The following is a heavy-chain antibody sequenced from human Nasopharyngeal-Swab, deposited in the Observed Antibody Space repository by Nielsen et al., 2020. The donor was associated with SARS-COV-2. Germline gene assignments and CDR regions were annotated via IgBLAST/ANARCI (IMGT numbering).Heavy chain of an antibody. D-gene: IGHD2-15*01. CDR1: GGSISSGDYY. CDR2: IYYSGST. CDR3: ARGNRCSGGSCYLPYSSGWNWDY. V-gene: IGHV4-30-4*01. J-gene: IGHJ4*02. Sequence: SETLSLTCTVSGGSISSGDYYWSWIRQPPGKGLEWIGYIYYSGSTYYNPSLKSRVTISVDTSKNQFSLKLSSVTAADTAVYYCARGNRCSGGSCYLPYSSGWNWDYWGQGTLVTVSS.